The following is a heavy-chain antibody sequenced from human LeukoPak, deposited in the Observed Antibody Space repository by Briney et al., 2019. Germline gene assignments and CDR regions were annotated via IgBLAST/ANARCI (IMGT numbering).Heavy chain of an antibody. D-gene: IGHD6-19*01. CDR3: ARLAVAANTGVY. CDR1: GFTFSSYA. J-gene: IGHJ4*02. CDR2: ISYDGSNK. V-gene: IGHV3-30*04. Sequence: PGGSLRLPCAASGFTFSSYAMHWVRQAPGKGLEWVAVISYDGSNKYYADSVKGRFTISRDNSKNTLYLQMNSLRAEDTAVYYCARLAVAANTGVYWGQGTLVTVSS.